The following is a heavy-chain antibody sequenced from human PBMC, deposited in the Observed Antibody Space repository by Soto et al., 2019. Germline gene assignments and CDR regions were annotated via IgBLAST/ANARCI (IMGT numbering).Heavy chain of an antibody. J-gene: IGHJ5*02. Sequence: QLQLQESGPGLVKPSETLSLTCSVSGGSITSSGYYWGWIRQPPGKGLEWIGSVFYSGKTYHNPSLKSRVITSVDTSKNQFSLKLSSVTAADTAVYYCARHYGAFDPWGQGTLVTVSS. D-gene: IGHD4-17*01. V-gene: IGHV4-39*01. CDR1: GGSITSSGYY. CDR2: VFYSGKT. CDR3: ARHYGAFDP.